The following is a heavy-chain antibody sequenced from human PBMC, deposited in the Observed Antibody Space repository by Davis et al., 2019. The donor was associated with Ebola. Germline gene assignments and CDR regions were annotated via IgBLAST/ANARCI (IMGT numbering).Heavy chain of an antibody. V-gene: IGHV3-74*01. CDR1: GFTFSSYW. CDR2: INCNSKNI. CDR3: ARDQALPHYDMLTGYYHYYGMDV. D-gene: IGHD3-9*01. Sequence: GESLKISCAASGFTFSSYWMHWVRQAPGKGLEWVAGINCNSKNIVYADSVKGRFTISRDSAKNSLYLQMNSLRAEDTAVYYCARDQALPHYDMLTGYYHYYGMDVWGQGTTVTVSS. J-gene: IGHJ6*02.